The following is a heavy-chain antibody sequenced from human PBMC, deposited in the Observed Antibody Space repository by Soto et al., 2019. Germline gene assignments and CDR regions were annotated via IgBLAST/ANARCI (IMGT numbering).Heavy chain of an antibody. CDR3: SGVRAGSASAQF. CDR1: GFTVRNAW. Sequence: RSMRLSCAASGFTVRNAWMNWFRQPPGKGLEWVGFIRSKAYGGTTESPASLKGRFTISRYDSKSIAYLQMNSLKTEETAAGYCSGVRAGSASAQFWGQGSFVTVFS. J-gene: IGHJ1*01. CDR2: IRSKAYGGTT. D-gene: IGHD3-10*01. V-gene: IGHV3-49*03.